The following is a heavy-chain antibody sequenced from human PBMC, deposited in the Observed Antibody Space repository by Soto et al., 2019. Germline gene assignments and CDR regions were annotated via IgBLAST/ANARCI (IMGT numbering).Heavy chain of an antibody. Sequence: QVQLVQSGAEVKKPGSSVKVSCKASGGTFSSYAISWVRQAPGQGLEWMGGIIPIFGTANYAQEFQGRVTITADESTSTVDMELSSLRSEDTAVYYCARDSGYDPSGGWFFDYWGQGTLVTVSS. D-gene: IGHD5-12*01. CDR1: GGTFSSYA. V-gene: IGHV1-69*01. CDR2: IIPIFGTA. J-gene: IGHJ4*02. CDR3: ARDSGYDPSGGWFFDY.